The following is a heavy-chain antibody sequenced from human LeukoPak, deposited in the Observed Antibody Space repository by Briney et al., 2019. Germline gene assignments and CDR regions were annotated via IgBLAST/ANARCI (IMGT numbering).Heavy chain of an antibody. J-gene: IGHJ3*02. CDR1: GFTISDYY. CDR3: ARLRDYYDSSGYHPPHAFDI. V-gene: IGHV3-11*01. D-gene: IGHD3-22*01. CDR2: ISSSGSTI. Sequence: GGSLRLSCAASGFTISDYYMSWIRQAPGKGLAWVSYISSSGSTIYYADSVKGRFTISRDNAKNSLYLQMNSLRAEDTAVYYCARLRDYYDSSGYHPPHAFDIWGQGTMVTVSS.